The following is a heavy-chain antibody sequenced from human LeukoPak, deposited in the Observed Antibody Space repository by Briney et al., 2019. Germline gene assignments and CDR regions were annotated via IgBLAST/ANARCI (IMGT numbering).Heavy chain of an antibody. CDR3: ARDGSGWYHWFDP. V-gene: IGHV4-61*05. CDR2: IYYSGST. J-gene: IGHJ5*02. Sequence: PSETLSLTCTVSGGSISSSSYYWGWIRQPPGKGLEWIGYIYYSGSTNYNPSLKSRVTISVDTSKNQFSLKLSSVTAADTAVYYCARDGSGWYHWFDPWGQGTLVTVSS. CDR1: GGSISSSSYY. D-gene: IGHD6-19*01.